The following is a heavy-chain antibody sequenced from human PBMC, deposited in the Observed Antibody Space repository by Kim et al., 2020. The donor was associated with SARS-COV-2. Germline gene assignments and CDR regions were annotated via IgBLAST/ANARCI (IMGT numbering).Heavy chain of an antibody. CDR2: SDPEDGAV. V-gene: IGHV1-24*01. CDR3: ATHLSVYYGGHSRG. CDR1: GYTLSGLS. Sequence: ASVKVSCKVSGYTLSGLSMHWVRQPPGKGLEWMGGSDPEDGAVVYAQNFQGRITMTEDRSKDTAYLELSSLRSEDTALYYCATHLSVYYGGHSRGWGEGTRVTVPS. J-gene: IGHJ4*02. D-gene: IGHD4-17*01.